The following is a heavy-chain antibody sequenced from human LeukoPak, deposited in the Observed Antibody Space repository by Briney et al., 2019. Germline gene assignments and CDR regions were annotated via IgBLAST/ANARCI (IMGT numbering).Heavy chain of an antibody. V-gene: IGHV3-21*01. CDR2: FGGSIIYI. Sequence: GGSLRLSCAASGFTFSSYSMNGVRQAQGKGLEWVSAFGGSIIYIYYVDSVKGRFTISRDNPKNSLYLQMNSLTLADTAVYYCVRANAKKTAMVDYWGRGTLVAVYS. J-gene: IGHJ4*02. D-gene: IGHD5-18*01. CDR1: GFTFSSYS. CDR3: VRANAKKTAMVDY.